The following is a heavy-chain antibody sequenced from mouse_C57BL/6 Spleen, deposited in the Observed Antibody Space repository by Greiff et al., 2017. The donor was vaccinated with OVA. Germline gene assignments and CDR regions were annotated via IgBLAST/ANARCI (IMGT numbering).Heavy chain of an antibody. J-gene: IGHJ1*03. CDR2: IYPRSGNT. CDR3: ANYYGSSPSTEYFDV. Sequence: VHLVESGAELARPGASVKLSCKASGYTFTSYGISWVKQRTGQGLEWIGEIYPRSGNTYYNEKFKGKATLTADKSSSTAYMELRSLTSEDSAVYFCANYYGSSPSTEYFDVWGTGTTVTVSS. D-gene: IGHD1-1*01. CDR1: GYTFTSYG. V-gene: IGHV1-81*01.